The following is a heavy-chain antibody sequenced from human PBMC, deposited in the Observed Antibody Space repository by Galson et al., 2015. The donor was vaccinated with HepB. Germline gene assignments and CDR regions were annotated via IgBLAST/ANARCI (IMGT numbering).Heavy chain of an antibody. CDR3: VYSRIISSSHWPPFDY. CDR2: IYWDGDQ. D-gene: IGHD2-2*01. CDR1: GFSLTTNGVG. J-gene: IGHJ4*02. Sequence: PALVKPTQTLTLTCDFSGFSLTTNGVGVGWIRQPQGKALEWLTIIYWDGDQRYSPSLQSRLTIPRDASKNQVVLTRTSTDPADTATHYCVYSRIISSSHWPPFDYGGRGTLVTVSP. V-gene: IGHV2-5*02.